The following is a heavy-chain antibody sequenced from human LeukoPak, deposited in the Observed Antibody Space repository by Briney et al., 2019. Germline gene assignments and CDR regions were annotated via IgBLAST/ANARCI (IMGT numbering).Heavy chain of an antibody. CDR3: ARVGRVGRYFDWLMI. D-gene: IGHD3-9*01. J-gene: IGHJ4*02. CDR2: INPNGGIT. V-gene: IGHV1-46*01. CDR1: GGTFSSYA. Sequence: ASVKVSCKASGGTFSSYAISWVRQAPGQGLEWMGMINPNGGITTYAQKCQGTITMTRDTSTSTVYMELNSLRSEDTAMYYCARVGRVGRYFDWLMIWGQGTQVTVSS.